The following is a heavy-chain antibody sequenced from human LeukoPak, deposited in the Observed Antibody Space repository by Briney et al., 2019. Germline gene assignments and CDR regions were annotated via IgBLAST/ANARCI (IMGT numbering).Heavy chain of an antibody. CDR1: GFTFSTYT. Sequence: GGSLRLSCAVSGFTFSTYTMYWVRHPPGKRLEWVSIIGNNGGGIHYADSVKGWFTISRDNFKNALYLQMNSLRVEDTAVYYCAIDPNWGTHSWGQGVLVTVSS. V-gene: IGHV3-23*01. CDR2: IGNNGGGI. J-gene: IGHJ4*02. D-gene: IGHD7-27*01. CDR3: AIDPNWGTHS.